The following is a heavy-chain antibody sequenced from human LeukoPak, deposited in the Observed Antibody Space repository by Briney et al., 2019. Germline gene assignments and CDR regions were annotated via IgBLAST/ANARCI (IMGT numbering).Heavy chain of an antibody. CDR1: GGSFSGYY. Sequence: PSETLSLTCAVYGGSFSGYYWSWIRQPPGKGLEWIGEINHSGSTNYNPPLKSRVTISVDTSKNQFSLKLSSVTAADTAVYYCARVGGLWFGESSFDYWGQGTLVTVSS. CDR2: INHSGST. CDR3: ARVGGLWFGESSFDY. V-gene: IGHV4-34*01. D-gene: IGHD3-10*01. J-gene: IGHJ4*02.